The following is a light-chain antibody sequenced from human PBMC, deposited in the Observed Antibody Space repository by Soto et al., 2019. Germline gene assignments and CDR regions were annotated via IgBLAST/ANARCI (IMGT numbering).Light chain of an antibody. V-gene: IGKV3-15*01. CDR1: QNLSRN. CDR3: QQYDKWPHT. Sequence: EMVLTQSPATLSVSLGERATLSCRASQNLSRNLAWYQQQPGQAPRLLIFYASTRATGIPARFSGSGSGTDFTLTISSLQSEDFAVYYCQQYDKWPHTFGQGTKLEIK. J-gene: IGKJ2*01. CDR2: YAS.